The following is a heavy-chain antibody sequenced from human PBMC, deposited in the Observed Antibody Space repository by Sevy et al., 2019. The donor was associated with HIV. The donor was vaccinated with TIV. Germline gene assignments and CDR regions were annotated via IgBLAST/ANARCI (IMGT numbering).Heavy chain of an antibody. Sequence: GGSLRLSCAASGFTVSSNYMSWVRQAPGKGLEWVSVIYSGGSTYYADSVKGRFTISRDNSKNTLYLQMNSLRAEDTAVYYSGSSGSYYYYGMDVWGQGTMVTVSS. D-gene: IGHD6-19*01. J-gene: IGHJ6*02. V-gene: IGHV3-53*01. CDR2: IYSGGST. CDR1: GFTVSSNY. CDR3: GSSGSYYYYGMDV.